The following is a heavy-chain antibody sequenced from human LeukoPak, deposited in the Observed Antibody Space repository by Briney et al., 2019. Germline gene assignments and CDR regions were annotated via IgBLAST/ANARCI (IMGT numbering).Heavy chain of an antibody. CDR1: GGTFSSYA. J-gene: IGHJ5*02. CDR2: IIPILGIA. V-gene: IGHV1-69*04. CDR3: AADREDRGFDP. D-gene: IGHD1-26*01. Sequence: SVKVSCKASGGTFSSYAISWVRQAPGQGLEWMGRIIPILGIANYAQKFQERVTITRDMSTSTAYMELSSLRSEDTAVYYCAADREDRGFDPWGQGTLVTVSS.